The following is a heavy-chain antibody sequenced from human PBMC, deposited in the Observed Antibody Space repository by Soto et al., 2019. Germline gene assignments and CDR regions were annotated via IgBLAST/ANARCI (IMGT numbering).Heavy chain of an antibody. V-gene: IGHV3-30-3*01. CDR2: ISYDGSNK. Sequence: QVQLVESGGGVVQPGRSLRLSCAASGFTFSSYAMHWVRQAPGKGLEWVAVISYDGSNKYYADSVKGRFTISRDNSKNTLYLQMNSLRAEDTAVYYCARDNGDCSGGRCYYYYGMDVWGQGTTVTVSS. D-gene: IGHD2-15*01. CDR3: ARDNGDCSGGRCYYYYGMDV. J-gene: IGHJ6*02. CDR1: GFTFSSYA.